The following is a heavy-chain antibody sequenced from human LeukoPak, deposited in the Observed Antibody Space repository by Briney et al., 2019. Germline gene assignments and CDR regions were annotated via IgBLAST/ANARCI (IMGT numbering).Heavy chain of an antibody. D-gene: IGHD1-26*01. Sequence: TGGSLRLSCAASGFTLSSTWMHWVRQAPGKGLVWVSHIKGGETTTYADSVKGRFTISRDNTKNTLYLQMNSLRAEDTAVYYCGALTGFWGQGTLVTVSS. V-gene: IGHV3-74*01. J-gene: IGHJ4*02. CDR1: GFTLSSTW. CDR3: GALTGF. CDR2: IKGGETT.